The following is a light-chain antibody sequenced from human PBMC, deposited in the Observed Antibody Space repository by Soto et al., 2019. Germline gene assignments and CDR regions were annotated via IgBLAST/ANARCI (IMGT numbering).Light chain of an antibody. V-gene: IGKV3-11*01. J-gene: IGKJ5*01. Sequence: EIAFTQSPATLSLSPGERATLSCSASPSVTSFLAWYQQKPGQAPRLLIYGAFNRATGIPARFSGSGSGTDFTLTISSLEPEDSAVYYCQQRNVWPPVTFGQGTRLEIK. CDR1: PSVTSF. CDR3: QQRNVWPPVT. CDR2: GAF.